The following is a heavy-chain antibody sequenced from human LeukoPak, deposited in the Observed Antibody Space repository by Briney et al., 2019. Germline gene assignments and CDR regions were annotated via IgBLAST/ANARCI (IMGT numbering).Heavy chain of an antibody. V-gene: IGHV1-69*13. J-gene: IGHJ6*02. Sequence: SVKVSCKASGGTFSSYAISWVRQAPGQGLEWMGGIIPIFGTANYAQKFQGRVTITADESTSTAYLELSSLRSEDTAVYYCARDRTVTTLPTWMRYYYGMDVWGQGTTVTVSS. CDR2: IIPIFGTA. D-gene: IGHD4-17*01. CDR3: ARDRTVTTLPTWMRYYYGMDV. CDR1: GGTFSSYA.